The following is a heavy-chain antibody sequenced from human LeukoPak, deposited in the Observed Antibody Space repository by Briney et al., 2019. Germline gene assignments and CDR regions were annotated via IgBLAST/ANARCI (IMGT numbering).Heavy chain of an antibody. D-gene: IGHD3-22*01. CDR3: AREGLFSSLDY. CDR1: GFTFSSYS. J-gene: IGHJ4*02. V-gene: IGHV3-21*01. CDR2: ISSSSSYI. Sequence: PGGSLIFWCAASGFTFSSYSMNWVRQAPGPGVEWVSAISSSSSYIYYADSVKGRFTISRDNAKNSLYLQMNSLRAEDTAVYYCAREGLFSSLDYWGQGTLVTVSS.